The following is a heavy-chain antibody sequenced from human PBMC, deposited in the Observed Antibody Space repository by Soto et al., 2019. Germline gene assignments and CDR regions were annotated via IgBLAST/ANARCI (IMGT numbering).Heavy chain of an antibody. CDR1: GYIFSSYW. CDR2: THGGDANT. D-gene: IGHD6-13*01. Sequence: GESLKISCKGSGYIFSSYWIGWVRQMPGKGLEWMGITHGGDANTRYSPSFEGQVTISTDTSKNQFSLKLSSVTAADTAVYYCARDAGFDYWGQGTLVTVSS. V-gene: IGHV5-51*01. CDR3: ARDAGFDY. J-gene: IGHJ4*02.